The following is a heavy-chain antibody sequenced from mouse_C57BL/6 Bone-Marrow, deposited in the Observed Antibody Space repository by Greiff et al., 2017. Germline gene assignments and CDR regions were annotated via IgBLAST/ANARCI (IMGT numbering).Heavy chain of an antibody. CDR2: ISDGGSYT. J-gene: IGHJ3*01. CDR3: ASLGGFAY. D-gene: IGHD4-1*01. CDR1: GFTFSSYA. V-gene: IGHV5-4*01. Sequence: EVQVVESGGGLVKPGGSLKLSCAASGFTFSSYAMSWVRQTPEKRLEWVATISDGGSYTYYPDNVKGRFTISRDNAKNNRYLQMSHLKSEDTAMYYCASLGGFAYWGQGTLVTVSA.